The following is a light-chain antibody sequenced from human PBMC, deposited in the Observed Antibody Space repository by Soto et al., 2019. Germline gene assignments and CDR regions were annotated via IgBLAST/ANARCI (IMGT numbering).Light chain of an antibody. Sequence: QSVLPQPASVSGSPGQSITISCTGSSNDLGAYKYVSWYQQYPGKAPKLIIFEVSNRPSGVSNRFSGSKSGNTASLTIAGLQAEDEADYHCSSYTTGSTLYVFGGGTKLTVL. CDR2: EVS. CDR1: SNDLGAYKY. CDR3: SSYTTGSTLYV. J-gene: IGLJ1*01. V-gene: IGLV2-14*01.